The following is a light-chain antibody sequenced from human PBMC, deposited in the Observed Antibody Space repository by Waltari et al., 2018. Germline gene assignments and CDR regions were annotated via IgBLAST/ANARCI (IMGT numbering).Light chain of an antibody. Sequence: QSVLTQPPSASGTPGQRVTISCSGSSSNIESNTVNWYQQLPRTAPKLLIYRNSLRPSGVPDRCSGSQSGTAASLAISGLQSEDEATYYCAAWDDRMNGRGVFGGGTKVTVL. CDR1: SSNIESNT. V-gene: IGLV1-44*01. CDR2: RNS. CDR3: AAWDDRMNGRGV. J-gene: IGLJ3*02.